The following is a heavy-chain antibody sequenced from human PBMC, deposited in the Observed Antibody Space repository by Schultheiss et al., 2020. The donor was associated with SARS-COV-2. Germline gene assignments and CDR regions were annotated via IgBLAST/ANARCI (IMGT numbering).Heavy chain of an antibody. J-gene: IGHJ6*02. CDR3: AREGSAGGSYYYYGMDV. Sequence: SQTLSLTCTVSGGSISSYYWSWIRQPPGKGLEWIGEINHSGSTNYNPSLKSRVTISVDTSKNQFSLKLSSVTAADTAVYYCAREGSAGGSYYYYGMDVWGQGTTVTVSS. CDR1: GGSISSYY. D-gene: IGHD3-10*01. V-gene: IGHV4-59*01. CDR2: INHSGST.